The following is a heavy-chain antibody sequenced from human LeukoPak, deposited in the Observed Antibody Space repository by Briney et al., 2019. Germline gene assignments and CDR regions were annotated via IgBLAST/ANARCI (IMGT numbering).Heavy chain of an antibody. D-gene: IGHD4-23*01. V-gene: IGHV4-31*03. CDR3: ARAYGGNSFDY. CDR2: IYNSGST. CDR1: GGSISSGGYY. J-gene: IGHJ4*02. Sequence: SETLSFTCTVSGGSISSGGYYWSWIRQYPGKGLEWIGYIYNSGSTHYNPSLKSRLSISVDTSKNQFSLKVSSVTAADTAVYYCARAYGGNSFDYWGLGTLVTVSS.